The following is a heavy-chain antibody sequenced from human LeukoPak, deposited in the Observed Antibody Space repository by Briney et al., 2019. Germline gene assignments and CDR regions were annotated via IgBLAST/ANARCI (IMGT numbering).Heavy chain of an antibody. CDR1: GFTVSSSF. J-gene: IGHJ4*02. Sequence: GGSLRLTCAASGFTVSSSFMSWVRQAPGKGLEWVSIIYSAGSTYYADSVRGRFTISRDRSKNTVCLQMNSLRAEDTAVYYCASGRLYGPDYWGQGTLVTVSS. CDR2: IYSAGST. CDR3: ASGRLYGPDY. V-gene: IGHV3-53*01. D-gene: IGHD4-17*01.